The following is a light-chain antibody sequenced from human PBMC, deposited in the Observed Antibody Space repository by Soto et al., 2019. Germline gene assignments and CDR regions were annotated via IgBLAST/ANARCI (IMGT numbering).Light chain of an antibody. V-gene: IGKV3-20*01. J-gene: IGKJ1*01. CDR3: QEYGSSRT. CDR1: QSVTSSY. CDR2: GAS. Sequence: ILLTQSPCTLSLSPGERATLYCRASQSVTSSYLAWYQQKPGQAPRLLIYGASSRATGIPDRFSGSGSGTDFTLTISRLEPEDFAVYYCQEYGSSRTFGQGTKVDIK.